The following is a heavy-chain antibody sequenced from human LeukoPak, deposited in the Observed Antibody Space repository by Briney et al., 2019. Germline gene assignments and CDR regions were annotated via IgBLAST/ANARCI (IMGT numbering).Heavy chain of an antibody. Sequence: SGPTLVNPTQPLTLTCTFSGFSLSTRGAGVGWIRQPPGKALEWLALIYWDDEKRYSPSLKSRLTITKDTSKTQVVLTMTNMDPVDTATSYCAHSPILTGYFIGEDYRLLFDYWGQGTLVTVSS. J-gene: IGHJ4*02. D-gene: IGHD3-9*01. V-gene: IGHV2-5*02. CDR2: IYWDDEK. CDR3: AHSPILTGYFIGEDYRLLFDY. CDR1: GFSLSTRGAG.